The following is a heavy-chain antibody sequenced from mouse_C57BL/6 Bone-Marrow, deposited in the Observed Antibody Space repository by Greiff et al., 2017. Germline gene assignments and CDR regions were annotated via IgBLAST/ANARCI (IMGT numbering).Heavy chain of an antibody. CDR3: TKEKVYYDYLDV. D-gene: IGHD2-4*01. V-gene: IGHV5-9-1*02. CDR2: ISSGGDYL. Sequence: EVKLVESGEGLVKPGGSLKLSCAASGFTFSSYAMSWVRQTPEKRLEWVAYISSGGDYLYYADPVKGRFTISRDNARNTLYLQMSSLKSEDTAMNYCTKEKVYYDYLDVWDTGTTVTVCS. J-gene: IGHJ1*03. CDR1: GFTFSSYA.